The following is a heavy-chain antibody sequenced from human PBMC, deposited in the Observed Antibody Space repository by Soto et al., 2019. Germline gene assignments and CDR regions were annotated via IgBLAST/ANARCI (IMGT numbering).Heavy chain of an antibody. CDR2: IYYSGST. D-gene: IGHD2-21*02. Sequence: SETLSLTCTVSGGSISSSSYYWGWIRQPPGKGLEWIGSIYYSGSTYYSPSLKSRVTISVDTSKNQFSLKLSSVTAADTAVYYCARHPPDCGGDCYSSNWFDPWGQGTLVTVSS. CDR3: ARHPPDCGGDCYSSNWFDP. J-gene: IGHJ5*02. V-gene: IGHV4-39*01. CDR1: GGSISSSSYY.